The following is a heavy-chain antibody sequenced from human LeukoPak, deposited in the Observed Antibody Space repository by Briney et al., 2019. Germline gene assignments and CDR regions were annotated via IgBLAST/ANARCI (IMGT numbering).Heavy chain of an antibody. Sequence: MASQTLSLTCAVSGGSISSGGYSWSWIRQPPGKGLEWIGYIYHSGTTYYNPSLKSRVTISVDRSKNQFSLNLSSVTAADTVVYYCARLTTNDWYFDLWGRGTLVTVSS. D-gene: IGHD2/OR15-2a*01. CDR2: IYHSGTT. J-gene: IGHJ2*01. V-gene: IGHV4-30-2*01. CDR3: ARLTTNDWYFDL. CDR1: GGSISSGGYS.